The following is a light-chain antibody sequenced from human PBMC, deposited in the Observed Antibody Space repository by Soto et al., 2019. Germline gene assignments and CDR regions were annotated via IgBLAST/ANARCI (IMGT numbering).Light chain of an antibody. Sequence: EIVMTQSPGTLPVSPGERATLSCRASQSVTTKLAWYQQKPGQAPRLLLYDTTTRATGVPARFSGSGSGTEFTLTISSLQSEDFAIYYCQQYNNWPITFGQGTRLEVK. CDR1: QSVTTK. J-gene: IGKJ5*01. CDR3: QQYNNWPIT. CDR2: DTT. V-gene: IGKV3-15*01.